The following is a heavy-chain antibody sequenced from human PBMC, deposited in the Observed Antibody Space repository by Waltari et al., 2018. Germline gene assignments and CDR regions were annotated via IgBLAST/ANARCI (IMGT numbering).Heavy chain of an antibody. Sequence: EVQLVESGGGLFQPGGSLRLSCAASGFSVSSYWMTWVRQAPGKGVEWVASINEDGSEKQYVDSVKGRFTISRDNAKNSLYLQMNSLRADDTAVYYCARDSTRRFDYWGQGTLVTVSS. V-gene: IGHV3-7*01. CDR1: GFSVSSYW. J-gene: IGHJ4*02. CDR3: ARDSTRRFDY. D-gene: IGHD6-6*01. CDR2: INEDGSEK.